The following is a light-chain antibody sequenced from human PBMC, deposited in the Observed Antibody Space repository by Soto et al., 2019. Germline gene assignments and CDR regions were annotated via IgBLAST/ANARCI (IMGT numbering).Light chain of an antibody. Sequence: EIVLTQSPGTLSLSPGEGATLSCRASQSVSSSYLAWYQQKPGQAPRLLIYAASSRATGIPDRFSGSGSGTDFTLTISRLEPEDFAVYYCQQYGSSQTFGQGTKVDIK. CDR2: AAS. J-gene: IGKJ1*01. CDR1: QSVSSSY. V-gene: IGKV3-20*01. CDR3: QQYGSSQT.